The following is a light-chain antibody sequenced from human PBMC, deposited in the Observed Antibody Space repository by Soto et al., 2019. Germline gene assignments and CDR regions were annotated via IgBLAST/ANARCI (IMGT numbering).Light chain of an antibody. CDR1: SSNIGAGYD. J-gene: IGLJ1*01. CDR3: QSYDSSLSEV. V-gene: IGLV1-40*01. CDR2: GNI. Sequence: VLTQQPSVSGAPGQRVTISCTGSSSNIGAGYDVHWYQQLPGTAPKLLIYGNINRPSGVPDRFSGSKSGTSASLAITGLQAEDEADYYCQSYDSSLSEVFGTGTKVTVL.